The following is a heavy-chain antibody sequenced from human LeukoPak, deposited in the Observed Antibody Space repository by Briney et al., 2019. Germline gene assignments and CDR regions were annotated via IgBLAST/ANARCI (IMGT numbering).Heavy chain of an antibody. J-gene: IGHJ3*02. CDR3: AGLPPGIGGTTMSWDI. CDR1: GGSISSSSYY. D-gene: IGHD1-7*01. V-gene: IGHV4-39*01. CDR2: IYYSGST. Sequence: SETLSLTCTVSGGSISSSSYYWGWIRQPPGKGLEWIGSIYYSGSTYYNPSLKSRVTISVDTSKNQFSLKLSSVTAADTAVYYCAGLPPGIGGTTMSWDIWGQGTMVTVSS.